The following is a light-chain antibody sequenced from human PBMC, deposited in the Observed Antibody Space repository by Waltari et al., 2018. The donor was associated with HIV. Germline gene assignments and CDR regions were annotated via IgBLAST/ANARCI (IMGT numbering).Light chain of an antibody. Sequence: LMTQSPATLSVSAGETATLSCRASQSVDNNLAWFQQKPGQAPRLLIYRASTRATGIPDRITASGSGTDFTLTITSLQSEDIATYYCQQYANWPPWTFGQGSKVEI. V-gene: IGKV3-15*01. CDR2: RAS. CDR1: QSVDNN. CDR3: QQYANWPPWT. J-gene: IGKJ1*01.